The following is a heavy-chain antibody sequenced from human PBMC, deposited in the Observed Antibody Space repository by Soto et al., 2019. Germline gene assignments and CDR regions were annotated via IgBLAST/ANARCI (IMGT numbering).Heavy chain of an antibody. CDR3: AKDSISRNRIYDPFDI. J-gene: IGHJ3*02. D-gene: IGHD3-3*02. CDR1: GFTFSTYA. Sequence: GGSLRLSCAASGFTFSTYAMSWVRQAPGKGLEWVSVIGGDGSSPYYADSVKGRFTVSRDNSKNTLYLQMDSLRAEDTAVYYCAKDSISRNRIYDPFDIWGQGTMVTVSS. CDR2: IGGDGSSP. V-gene: IGHV3-23*01.